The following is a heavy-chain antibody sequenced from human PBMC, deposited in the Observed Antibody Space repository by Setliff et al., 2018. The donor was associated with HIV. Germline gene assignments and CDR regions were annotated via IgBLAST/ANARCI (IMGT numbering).Heavy chain of an antibody. V-gene: IGHV3-21*01. J-gene: IGHJ4*02. D-gene: IGHD3-16*02. CDR3: ARDRDDYDYVWGSYRFADY. Sequence: PGGSLRLSCAASGFTFDDYAMHWVRQAPGEGPEWVSSISSRSTQIHDADSVKGRFTISRDNAKKSVYLQMNSLRAEDTAVYYCARDRDDYDYVWGSYRFADYWGQGTLVTVSS. CDR2: ISSRSTQI. CDR1: GFTFDDYA.